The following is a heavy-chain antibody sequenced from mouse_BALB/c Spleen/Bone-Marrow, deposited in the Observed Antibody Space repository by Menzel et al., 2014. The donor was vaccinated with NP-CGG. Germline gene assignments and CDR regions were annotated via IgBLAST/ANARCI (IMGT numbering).Heavy chain of an antibody. Sequence: EVQVVESGGDLVKPGGSLKLSCAASGFTFSNYGMSWVRQTPDKRLEWVATISSGGSYTYYPDSVKGRFTISRDNAKNTLYLQMSSLKSEDTAMYYCARRDGGPMDYWGQGTSVTVSS. J-gene: IGHJ4*01. CDR1: GFTFSNYG. D-gene: IGHD2-3*01. V-gene: IGHV5-6*01. CDR2: ISSGGSYT. CDR3: ARRDGGPMDY.